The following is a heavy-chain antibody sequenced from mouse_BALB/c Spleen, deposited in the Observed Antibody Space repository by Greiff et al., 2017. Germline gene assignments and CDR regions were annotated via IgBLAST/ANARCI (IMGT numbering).Heavy chain of an antibody. CDR3: ARVGGYDGFLAY. D-gene: IGHD2-3*01. J-gene: IGHJ3*01. CDR1: GFTFSSYA. Sequence: EVKLVESGGGLVKPGGSLKLSCAASGFTFSSYAMSWVRQTPEKRLEWVASISSGGSTYYPDSVKGRFTISRDNARNILYLQMSSLRSEDTAMYYCARVGGYDGFLAYWGQGTLVTVSA. V-gene: IGHV5-6-5*01. CDR2: ISSGGST.